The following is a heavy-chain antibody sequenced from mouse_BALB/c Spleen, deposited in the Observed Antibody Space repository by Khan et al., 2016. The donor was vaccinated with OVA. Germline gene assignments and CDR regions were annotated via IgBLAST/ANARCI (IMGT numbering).Heavy chain of an antibody. CDR3: ARNPFAY. V-gene: IGHV1-52*01. J-gene: IGHJ3*01. CDR2: IDPYDSET. CDR1: GYTFTSYW. Sequence: QVQLQQSGTELVRPGTSVKLSCKASGYTFTSYWMNWIKQRPEQGLEWIGRIDPYDSETHYNQKFMDKATLTVDKSSNTAYMQLTSLTSEDSAVYYCARNPFAYWGQGTLVTVSA.